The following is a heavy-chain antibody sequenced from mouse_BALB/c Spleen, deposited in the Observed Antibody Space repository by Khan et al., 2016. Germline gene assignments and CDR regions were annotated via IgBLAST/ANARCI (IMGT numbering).Heavy chain of an antibody. J-gene: IGHJ2*01. CDR3: ARSGPCYFDY. V-gene: IGHV3-2*02. CDR2: ISYSGST. CDR1: GYSITSDYA. D-gene: IGHD4-1*01. Sequence: EVQLQESGPGLVKPSQSLSLTCTVTGYSITSDYAWNWIRQFPGNKLEWMGYISYSGSTSYNPSLKSRISITRDTSKNQFFLQLHSVTTEDTATDYCARSGPCYFDYWGQGTTLTVSS.